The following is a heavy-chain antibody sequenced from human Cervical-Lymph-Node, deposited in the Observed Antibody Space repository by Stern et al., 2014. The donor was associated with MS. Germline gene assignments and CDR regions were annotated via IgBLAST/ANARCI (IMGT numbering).Heavy chain of an antibody. CDR2: IYYSGST. Sequence: QLQLQESGPGLVKPSETLSLTCTVSGGSISSSSYYWGWIRQPPGKGLEWIGSIYYSGSTYYNPSLKSRVTISVYTSKNQSSLKLSSVTAADTAVYYCARWAYSSGWYNWFDPWGQGTLVTVSS. D-gene: IGHD3-22*01. V-gene: IGHV4-39*01. CDR3: ARWAYSSGWYNWFDP. J-gene: IGHJ5*02. CDR1: GGSISSSSYY.